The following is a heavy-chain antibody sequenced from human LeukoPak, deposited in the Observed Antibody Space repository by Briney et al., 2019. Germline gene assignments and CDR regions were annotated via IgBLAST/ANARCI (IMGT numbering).Heavy chain of an antibody. V-gene: IGHV4-34*01. CDR2: INHSGST. CDR3: ARGARCSGGSCYSSNWFDP. J-gene: IGHJ5*02. D-gene: IGHD2-15*01. Sequence: KPSETLSLTCAVYGGSFSGYYWSWIRQPPGKGLEWIGEINHSGSTNYNPSLKSRVTISVDTSKNQFSLKLSSVTAADTAVYYCARGARCSGGSCYSSNWFDPGAREPWSPSPQ. CDR1: GGSFSGYY.